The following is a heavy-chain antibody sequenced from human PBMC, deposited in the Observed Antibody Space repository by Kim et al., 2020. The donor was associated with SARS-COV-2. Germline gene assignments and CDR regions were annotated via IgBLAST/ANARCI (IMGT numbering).Heavy chain of an antibody. J-gene: IGHJ6*02. CDR2: IYYSGST. D-gene: IGHD3-10*01. CDR1: GGSISSYY. CDR3: ARERAFGESSLYYYGMDV. Sequence: SETLSLTCTVSGGSISSYYWSWIRQPPGKGLEWIGYIYYSGSTNYNPSLKSRVTISVDTSKNQFSLKLRSVIAADTAVYYCARERAFGESSLYYYGMDVWGQGTTVTVSS. V-gene: IGHV4-59*01.